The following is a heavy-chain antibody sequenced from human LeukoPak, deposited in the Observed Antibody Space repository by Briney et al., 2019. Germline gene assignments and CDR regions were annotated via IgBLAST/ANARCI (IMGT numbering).Heavy chain of an antibody. J-gene: IGHJ6*04. Sequence: GGSLRLSCVVSGFTFSNYNINWVRQAPGKGLEWVSSISSSGRYIYYADSVKGRFTVSRDNARNSLFLQMNSLGAGDTAVYYCARDSGFADVWGKGTTVTVSS. CDR3: ARDSGFADV. D-gene: IGHD3-10*01. V-gene: IGHV3-21*01. CDR2: ISSSGRYI. CDR1: GFTFSNYN.